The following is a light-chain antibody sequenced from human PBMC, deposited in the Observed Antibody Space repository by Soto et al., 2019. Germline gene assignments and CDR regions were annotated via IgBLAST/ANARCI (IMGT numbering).Light chain of an antibody. Sequence: DIQMTQSPSTLSASVGDRVTITCRASQSISSWLAWYQQKPGKAPKLLIYKASSLQSGVPSRFSGSGSGTEFTLTISSLQPDDFATYYCQQDTSLYTFGQGTKLEIK. CDR2: KAS. CDR1: QSISSW. CDR3: QQDTSLYT. V-gene: IGKV1-5*03. J-gene: IGKJ2*01.